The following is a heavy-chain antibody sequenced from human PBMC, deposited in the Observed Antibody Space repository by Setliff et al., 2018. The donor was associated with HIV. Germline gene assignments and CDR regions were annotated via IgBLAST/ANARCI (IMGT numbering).Heavy chain of an antibody. CDR1: GFTFDDYA. CDR3: AKAKASYSSSWYNWLDP. Sequence: GGSLRLSCAASGFTFDDYAMHWVRQAPGKGLEWVSGISWNSGSIGYADSVKGRFTISRDNAKNSLYLQMNSLRAEDTALYYCAKAKASYSSSWYNWLDPWGQGTLVTVSS. D-gene: IGHD6-13*01. CDR2: ISWNSGSI. J-gene: IGHJ5*02. V-gene: IGHV3-9*01.